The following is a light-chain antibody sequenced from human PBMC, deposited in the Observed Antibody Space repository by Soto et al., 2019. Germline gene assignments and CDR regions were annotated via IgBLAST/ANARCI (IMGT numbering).Light chain of an antibody. J-gene: IGKJ1*01. Sequence: DIQMTQSPSSLPASVRDTVTITCRASQGISHYLAWYQQKPGQVPNLLIYAASTLQSGVPSRFSGSGSGTDFTLTISSLRPVDVATYYCQKYNNAPRTFGQGTKVEI. CDR1: QGISHY. CDR3: QKYNNAPRT. V-gene: IGKV1-27*01. CDR2: AAS.